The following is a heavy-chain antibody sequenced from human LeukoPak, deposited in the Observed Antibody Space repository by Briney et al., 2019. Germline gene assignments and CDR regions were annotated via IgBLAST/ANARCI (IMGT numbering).Heavy chain of an antibody. J-gene: IGHJ4*02. CDR1: GYSFTSHD. CDR3: VRAVAGASTSHLDS. CDR2: TNPNSGNT. D-gene: IGHD2-2*01. Sequence: ASVKVSCKASGYSFTSHDINWVRQATGKGLEWLGWTNPNSGNTGNPQKFQGRVTMTSDTSIGTDYMDLSSLKFDDTAGYYCVRAVAGASTSHLDSWGQGTLVTVSS. V-gene: IGHV1-8*01.